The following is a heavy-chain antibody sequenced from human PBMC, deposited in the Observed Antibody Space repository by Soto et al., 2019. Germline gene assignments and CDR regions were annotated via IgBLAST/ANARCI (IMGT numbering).Heavy chain of an antibody. CDR3: ATQGHCTNGVCSWNYGMDV. CDR1: GYSFTSYW. V-gene: IGHV5-10-1*01. CDR2: IDPSDSYT. J-gene: IGHJ6*02. Sequence: GESLKISCKGSGYSFTSYWISWVRQMPGKGLEWMGRIDPSDSYTNYSPSSQGHVTISADKSISTAYLQWSSLKASDTAMYYCATQGHCTNGVCSWNYGMDVWGQGTTVTVSS. D-gene: IGHD2-8*01.